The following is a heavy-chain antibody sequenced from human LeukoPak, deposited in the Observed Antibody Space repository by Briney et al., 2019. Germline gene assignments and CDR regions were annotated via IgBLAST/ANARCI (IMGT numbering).Heavy chain of an antibody. Sequence: ASVKVSCKAFGYTFTSNYMHWVRQAPGQGPEWMGVINPSGGSTSYAQKFQGRVTMTRDMSTSTDYMELSSLRSEDTAVYYCARDNSVEDTAWWFDPWGQGTLVTVSS. D-gene: IGHD4-23*01. V-gene: IGHV1-46*01. CDR2: INPSGGST. CDR3: ARDNSVEDTAWWFDP. CDR1: GYTFTSNY. J-gene: IGHJ5*02.